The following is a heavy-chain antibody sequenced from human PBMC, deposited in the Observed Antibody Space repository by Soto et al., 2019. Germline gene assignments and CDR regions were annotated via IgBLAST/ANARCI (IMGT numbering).Heavy chain of an antibody. CDR1: GGSISSYY. J-gene: IGHJ5*02. V-gene: IGHV4-59*01. Sequence: QVQLQESGPGLVKPSETLSLTCTVSGGSISSYYWSWIRQPPGKGLEWIGYIYYSGSTNYNPSLKRRVTISVATSKNQFSLKLSSVTAADTAVYYCAREGPMVRGVILRENWFDPWGQGTLVTVSS. CDR2: IYYSGST. CDR3: AREGPMVRGVILRENWFDP. D-gene: IGHD3-10*01.